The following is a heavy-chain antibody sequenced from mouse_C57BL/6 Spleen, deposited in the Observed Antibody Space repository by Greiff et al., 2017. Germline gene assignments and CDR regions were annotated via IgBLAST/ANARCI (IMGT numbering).Heavy chain of an antibody. CDR3: ARDGGGSSYWYFDV. Sequence: QVHVKQSGAELARPGASVKLSCKASGYTFTSYGISWVKQRTGQGLEWIGEIYPRSGNTYYNEKFKGKATLTADKSSSTAYMGLRSLTSEDSAGYFCARDGGGSSYWYFDVWGTGTTVTVSS. CDR2: IYPRSGNT. J-gene: IGHJ1*03. D-gene: IGHD1-1*01. V-gene: IGHV1-81*01. CDR1: GYTFTSYG.